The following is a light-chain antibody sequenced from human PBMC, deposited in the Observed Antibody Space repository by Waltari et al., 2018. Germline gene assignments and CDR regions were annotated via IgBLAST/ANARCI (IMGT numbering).Light chain of an antibody. Sequence: QSVLTQPPSASATPGQRVSMSCSGSSSNIGSNTVTWYQQLPGPAPKPLIYSNNRRPSGVPDRFSGSKSGTSASLAISGLLSEDEADYYCAAWDDSLNGVIFGGGTKLTVL. J-gene: IGLJ2*01. CDR2: SNN. CDR1: SSNIGSNT. V-gene: IGLV1-44*01. CDR3: AAWDDSLNGVI.